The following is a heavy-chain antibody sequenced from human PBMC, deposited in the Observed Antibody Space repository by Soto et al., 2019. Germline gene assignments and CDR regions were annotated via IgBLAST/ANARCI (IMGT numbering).Heavy chain of an antibody. CDR1: GFTFSSYG. D-gene: IGHD2-15*01. J-gene: IGHJ6*02. V-gene: IGHV3-30*18. Sequence: QVQLVESGGGVVQPGRSLRLSCAASGFTFSSYGMHWVRQAPGKGLEWVAVISYDGSNKYYADSVKGRFTISRDNSKNTLYLQMNSLRAEDTAVYYCAKDVFAHPFGYCSGGSCHEHGMDVWGQGTTVTVSS. CDR3: AKDVFAHPFGYCSGGSCHEHGMDV. CDR2: ISYDGSNK.